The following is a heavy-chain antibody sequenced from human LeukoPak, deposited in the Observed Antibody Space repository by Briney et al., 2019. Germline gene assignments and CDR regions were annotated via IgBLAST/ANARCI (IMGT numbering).Heavy chain of an antibody. CDR3: ARDSVSHYFDY. J-gene: IGHJ4*02. CDR1: AFTFSSYW. Sequence: GGSLRLSCVASAFTFSSYWMSWVRPAPGKGREWVANIKQDGSEKYYVDSVKGRFTISRDNAKNSLYLQMNSLRAEDTAVYYCARDSVSHYFDYWGQGTLVTVSS. D-gene: IGHD3-16*01. V-gene: IGHV3-7*01. CDR2: IKQDGSEK.